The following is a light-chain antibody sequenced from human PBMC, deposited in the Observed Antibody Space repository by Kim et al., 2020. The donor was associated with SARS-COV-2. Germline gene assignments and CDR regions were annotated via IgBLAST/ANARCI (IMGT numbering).Light chain of an antibody. J-gene: IGKJ1*01. CDR1: QGISSY. CDR3: QQFNDYPRT. V-gene: IGKV1-9*01. Sequence: IQLTQSPSSLSASVGERVTITYRASQGISSYLAWYQQKPGNAPKLLIYAASTLQSGVPSRFSGSGSGTDFTLTISSLQPEDFATYYCQQFNDYPRTFGQGTKVDIK. CDR2: AAS.